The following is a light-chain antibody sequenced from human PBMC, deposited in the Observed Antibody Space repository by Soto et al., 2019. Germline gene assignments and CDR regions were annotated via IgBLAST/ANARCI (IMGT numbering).Light chain of an antibody. CDR3: QQYNRYSGT. Sequence: DILMTQSPSTLSASVGDRVTITCRASQSISSWLAWYQQKPGKAPKLLIYKASSLESGVPSRFSGSGSGTEFTLTISSLQPDDFATYYCQQYNRYSGTFGQGTKVEIK. J-gene: IGKJ1*01. CDR2: KAS. CDR1: QSISSW. V-gene: IGKV1-5*03.